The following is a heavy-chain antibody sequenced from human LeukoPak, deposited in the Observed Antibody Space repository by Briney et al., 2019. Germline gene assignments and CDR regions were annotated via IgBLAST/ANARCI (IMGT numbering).Heavy chain of an antibody. J-gene: IGHJ4*02. V-gene: IGHV3-30*04. D-gene: IGHD6-19*01. CDR3: ARPYNSGWNGDFDS. CDR1: GFNFRPYA. CDR2: SSDDGYDT. Sequence: GGSLRPSCVASGFNFRPYAMQWVRQAPGKGLEWVAVSSDDGYDTFYADSVKGRFTASRDNSKNTLYLQMNSPRVEDTAVYYCARPYNSGWNGDFDSWGQGTLVTVSS.